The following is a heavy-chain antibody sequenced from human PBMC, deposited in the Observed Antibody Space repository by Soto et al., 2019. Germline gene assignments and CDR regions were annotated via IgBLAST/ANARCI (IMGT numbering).Heavy chain of an antibody. CDR1: GFTFSNYA. Sequence: EVLLLESGGGLVQPGGSLRLSCAASGFTFSNYAMTWVRQAPGKGLEWVSVITGSGGGTYFVDSVKGRFTISRDNSKNTVYLQMNSLRAEDTAVYYCAKRPLTAAGFDYWGQGTLVTVSS. D-gene: IGHD6-13*01. CDR2: ITGSGGGT. V-gene: IGHV3-23*01. J-gene: IGHJ4*02. CDR3: AKRPLTAAGFDY.